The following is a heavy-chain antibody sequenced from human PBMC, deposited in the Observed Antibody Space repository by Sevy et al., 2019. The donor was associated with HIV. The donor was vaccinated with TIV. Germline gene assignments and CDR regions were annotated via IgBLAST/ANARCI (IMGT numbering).Heavy chain of an antibody. J-gene: IGHJ4*02. CDR3: ARDFYEFGDPRGFDY. V-gene: IGHV3-30-3*01. CDR2: ISYDGSNK. CDR1: GFTFSYYA. D-gene: IGHD4-17*01. Sequence: GGSLRLSCAASGFTFSYYAMHWVRQAPGKGLERVALISYDGSNKYYADSVRGRFTISRDNSKNTLYLQMDSLRPEDTAVYYCARDFYEFGDPRGFDYWCQGTLVTVSS.